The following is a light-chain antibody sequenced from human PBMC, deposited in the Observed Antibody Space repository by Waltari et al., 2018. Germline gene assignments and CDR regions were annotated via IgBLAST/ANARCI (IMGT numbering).Light chain of an antibody. V-gene: IGLV1-47*01. CDR2: RDN. CDR3: ATWDDSLSAWV. J-gene: IGLJ3*02. CDR1: SSNIGSNY. Sequence: QSVLTQPPSASGTPGQRVTISCSGSSSNIGSNYVCWYQQLPGTAPKLLMYRDNQRPSGVPDRFSGSKFGTSASLAISGRRSEDEAEYVCATWDDSLSAWVFGGGTKLTVL.